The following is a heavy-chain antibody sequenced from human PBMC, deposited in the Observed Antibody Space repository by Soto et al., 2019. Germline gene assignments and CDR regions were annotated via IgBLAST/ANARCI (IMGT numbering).Heavy chain of an antibody. CDR3: ATFMTVTGPWWGRAYEY. J-gene: IGHJ4*02. V-gene: IGHV3-23*01. Sequence: GGSLRLSCATSGFNFNNYAMSWVRQAPGERLEWVSFISSSGGTTYYADSVKGRFTISRDNSRNTVFLQMNTLGAEDTAIYYCATFMTVTGPWWGRAYEYWGQGTRVTVSS. D-gene: IGHD6-19*01. CDR1: GFNFNNYA. CDR2: ISSSGGTT.